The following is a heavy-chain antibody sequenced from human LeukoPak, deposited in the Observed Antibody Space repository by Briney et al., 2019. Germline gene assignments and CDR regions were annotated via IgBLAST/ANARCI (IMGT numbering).Heavy chain of an antibody. J-gene: IGHJ3*02. CDR3: AKGKRDFDWLLNDAFDI. Sequence: PGRSLRLSCAASGFTFDDYAMHWVRQAPGKGLEWVSGISWNSGSIGYADSVKGRFTISRDNAKNSLYLQMNSLRAEDTALYHCAKGKRDFDWLLNDAFDIWGQGTMVTVSS. D-gene: IGHD3-9*01. V-gene: IGHV3-9*01. CDR2: ISWNSGSI. CDR1: GFTFDDYA.